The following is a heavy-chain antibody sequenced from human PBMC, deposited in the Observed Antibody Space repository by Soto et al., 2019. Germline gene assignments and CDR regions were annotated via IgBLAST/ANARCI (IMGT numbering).Heavy chain of an antibody. CDR1: GGSITTYTYY. CDR2: VSYGGST. V-gene: IGHV4-39*01. D-gene: IGHD3-16*01. CDR3: ARRGYYDYIWGSLDAFDI. Sequence: SETLSLTCTVSGGSITTYTYYWGWIRQPPGKGLEWIGSVSYGGSTYYNPSLKSRVTISVDTSKNQFSLKLSSVTAADTAVYNCARRGYYDYIWGSLDAFDIWGQGTMVTVSS. J-gene: IGHJ3*02.